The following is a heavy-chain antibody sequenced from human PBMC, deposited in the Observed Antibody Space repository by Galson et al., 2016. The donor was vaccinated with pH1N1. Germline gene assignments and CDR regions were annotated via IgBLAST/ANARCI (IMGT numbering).Heavy chain of an antibody. J-gene: IGHJ4*02. V-gene: IGHV3-7*01. CDR1: GFTLSSYW. CDR3: VRAVGRAEAH. D-gene: IGHD1-26*01. Sequence: SLRLSCAASGFTLSSYWMSWVRQAPGKGLEWVANMNQDGNKEYYVDSVKGRFIISRDYSKNSLYLQMNSLRAEDTAMYYCVRAVGRAEAHWGQGTLVTVSS. CDR2: MNQDGNKE.